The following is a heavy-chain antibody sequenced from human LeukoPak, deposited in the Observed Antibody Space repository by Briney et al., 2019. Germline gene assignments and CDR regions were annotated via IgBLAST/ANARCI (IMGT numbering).Heavy chain of an antibody. D-gene: IGHD3-3*01. J-gene: IGHJ4*02. CDR1: GFTFSSYS. CDR3: AKEKIFGVVIDY. V-gene: IGHV3-30*02. CDR2: IRYDGSNK. Sequence: GGSLRLSCAASGFTFSSYSMNWVRQAPGKGLEWVAFIRYDGSNKYYADSVKGRFTISRDNSKNTLYLQMNSLRAEDTAVYYCAKEKIFGVVIDYWGQGTLVTVSS.